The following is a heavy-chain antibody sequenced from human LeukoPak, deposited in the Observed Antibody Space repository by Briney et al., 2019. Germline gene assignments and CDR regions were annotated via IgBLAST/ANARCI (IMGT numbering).Heavy chain of an antibody. Sequence: GGSLRLSCAASGFTFSSYSMNWVRQAPGKGLEWVAFIRYDGSNKYYADSVKGRLTISRDNSKNKLYLQMNSLRAEDTAVYYCARGGYSSSWFPYWGQGTLVTVSS. CDR3: ARGGYSSSWFPY. D-gene: IGHD6-13*01. V-gene: IGHV3-30*02. J-gene: IGHJ4*02. CDR1: GFTFSSYS. CDR2: IRYDGSNK.